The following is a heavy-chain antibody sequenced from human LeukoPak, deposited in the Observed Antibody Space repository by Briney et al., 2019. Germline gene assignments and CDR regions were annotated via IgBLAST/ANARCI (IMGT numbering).Heavy chain of an antibody. CDR2: INNDGSST. D-gene: IGHD2-21*02. CDR1: GFTFIAYG. Sequence: GGSLRLSCAASGFTFIAYGMQWVRQAPGKGLVWVSRINNDGSSTNYADSVRGRFTLSRDKAKNTLYLQMNSLRAEDTGVYYCARELPREVTLDYWGQGTPVTVSS. J-gene: IGHJ4*02. V-gene: IGHV3-74*01. CDR3: ARELPREVTLDY.